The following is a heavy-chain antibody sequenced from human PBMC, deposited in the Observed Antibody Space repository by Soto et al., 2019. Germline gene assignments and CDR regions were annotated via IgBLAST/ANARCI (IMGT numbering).Heavy chain of an antibody. CDR3: ASFWYGDHYYYGMGG. V-gene: IGHV2-5*02. CDR1: GFSLSTSGVG. CDR2: IYWDDDK. Sequence: GSGPTLVNPTQTLTLTCTFSGFSLSTSGVGVGWIRQPPGKALEWLALIYWDDDKRYSPSLKSRLTISKDTSKNQVVLTMTNLDPVDTGTYYCASFWYGDHYYYGMGGWGQGTSVTVAS. J-gene: IGHJ6*02. D-gene: IGHD6-13*01.